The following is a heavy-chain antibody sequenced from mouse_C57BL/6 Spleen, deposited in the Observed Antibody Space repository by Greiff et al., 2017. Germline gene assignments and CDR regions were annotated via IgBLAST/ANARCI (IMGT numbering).Heavy chain of an antibody. Sequence: EVQLQQSGPELVKPGASVKISCKASGYTFTDYYMNWVKQSHGKSLEWIGDINPNNGGTSYNQKFKGKATLTVDKSSSTAYMELRSLTSEDSAVYYCASINYSNYEGYAMDYWGQGTSVTVSS. V-gene: IGHV1-26*01. D-gene: IGHD2-5*01. J-gene: IGHJ4*01. CDR3: ASINYSNYEGYAMDY. CDR2: INPNNGGT. CDR1: GYTFTDYY.